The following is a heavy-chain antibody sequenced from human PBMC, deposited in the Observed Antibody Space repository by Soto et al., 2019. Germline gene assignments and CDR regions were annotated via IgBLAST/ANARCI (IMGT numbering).Heavy chain of an antibody. CDR3: ARGRDHCFDY. CDR2: ITPTASAT. CDR1: GLTFGSSA. J-gene: IGHJ4*02. Sequence: EVQLVESGGGLIQPGESLRLSCVVSGLTFGSSAMNWVRQTPEKGLEWIAFITPTASATYYADSVKGRFTISRDNARTSLYLQIDNLRAEDTAVYYCARGRDHCFDYWSQGTLVTVSS. V-gene: IGHV3-48*03.